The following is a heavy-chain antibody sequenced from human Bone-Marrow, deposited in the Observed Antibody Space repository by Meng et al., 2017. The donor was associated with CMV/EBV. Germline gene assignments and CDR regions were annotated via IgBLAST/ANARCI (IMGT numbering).Heavy chain of an antibody. Sequence: SETLSLTCAVYVGSFSGYYWTWIRQPPGKGLEWIGQINHSGSTDYNPSLKSRVTISVDTSKNQFSLKLSSVTAADTAVYYCARAGTYYYGSVLNRWGQGTLVTVSS. V-gene: IGHV4-34*01. CDR2: INHSGST. J-gene: IGHJ4*02. CDR1: VGSFSGYY. D-gene: IGHD3-10*01. CDR3: ARAGTYYYGSVLNR.